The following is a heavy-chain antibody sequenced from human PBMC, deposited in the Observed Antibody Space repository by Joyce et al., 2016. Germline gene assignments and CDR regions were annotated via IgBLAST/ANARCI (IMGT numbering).Heavy chain of an antibody. Sequence: EVQLVESGGDLVKPGGSLRLSCAASGFTFNTYSMNWVRQAPGKGLECVSSISSNSAAIHDADSVRGRFTTSRDNAKSALYLQMDSLRADDTATYYCARGSYGVFDYWGQGTLVPVSS. J-gene: IGHJ4*02. V-gene: IGHV3-21*06. CDR1: GFTFNTYS. CDR3: ARGSYGVFDY. D-gene: IGHD1-26*01. CDR2: ISSNSAAI.